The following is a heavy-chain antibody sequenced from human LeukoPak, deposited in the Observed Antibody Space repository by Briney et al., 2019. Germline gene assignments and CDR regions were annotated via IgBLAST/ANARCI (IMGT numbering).Heavy chain of an antibody. CDR2: INHSGST. CDR1: GGSFSGCY. J-gene: IGHJ4*02. V-gene: IGHV4-34*01. Sequence: SETLSLTCAVYGGSFSGCYWSWIRQPPGKGLEWIGEINHSGSTNYNPSLKSRVTISVDTSKNQFSLKLSSVTAADTAVYYCARGRPRSGGSCYYYWGQGTLVTVSS. CDR3: ARGRPRSGGSCYYY. D-gene: IGHD2-15*01.